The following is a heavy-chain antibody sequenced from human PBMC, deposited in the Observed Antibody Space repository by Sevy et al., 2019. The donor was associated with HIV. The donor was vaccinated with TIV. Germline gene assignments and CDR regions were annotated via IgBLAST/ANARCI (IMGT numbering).Heavy chain of an antibody. Sequence: ASVKVSCKASGYTFTSYGISWVRQAPGQGLEWMGWISAYNGNTNYAQMLQGRVTMTTDTSTSTAYMELRSLRSDDTAVYYCARDRAYYDSSGPTGYWGQGTLVTVSS. CDR2: ISAYNGNT. D-gene: IGHD3-22*01. CDR1: GYTFTSYG. CDR3: ARDRAYYDSSGPTGY. J-gene: IGHJ4*02. V-gene: IGHV1-18*04.